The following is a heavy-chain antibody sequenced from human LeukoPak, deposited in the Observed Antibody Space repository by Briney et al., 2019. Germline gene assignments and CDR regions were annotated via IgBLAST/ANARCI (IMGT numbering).Heavy chain of an antibody. V-gene: IGHV1-2*06. CDR2: INPNSGDT. CDR1: RYTFTGSY. D-gene: IGHD3-22*01. CDR3: AREINSSAYY. Sequence: VASVKVSFKASRYTFTGSYIHWVRQAPGQGLEWMGRINPNSGDTNYAQKFQGRVTMSRDTSISTAYMELSRLRSDDTAVYYCAREINSSAYYWGQGTLVTVSS. J-gene: IGHJ4*02.